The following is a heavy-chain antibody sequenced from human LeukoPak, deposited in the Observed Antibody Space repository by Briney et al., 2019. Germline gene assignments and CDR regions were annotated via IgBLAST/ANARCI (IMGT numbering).Heavy chain of an antibody. V-gene: IGHV4-34*01. J-gene: IGHJ6*02. CDR3: ARRVRGVIISFYYYNGMNV. Sequence: SETLSLTCAVYGGSFSDYYWTWIRQSPGKGLEWIGEINHSGATDYNPSLRSRVTISVDTSKNQFSLKVRSVTAADTAVYYCARRVRGVIISFYYYNGMNVWGQGTTVTVSS. D-gene: IGHD3-10*01. CDR1: GGSFSDYY. CDR2: INHSGAT.